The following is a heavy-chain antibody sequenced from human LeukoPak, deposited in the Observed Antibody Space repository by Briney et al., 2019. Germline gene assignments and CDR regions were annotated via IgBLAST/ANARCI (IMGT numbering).Heavy chain of an antibody. CDR1: GYTFTGYY. CDR3: ARVPRDYYDSSGYSARFFDY. V-gene: IGHV1-2*02. Sequence: ASVKVSCKASGYTFTGYYMHWVRQAPGQVLEWMGWINPNSGGTNYAQKFQGRVTMTRDTSISTAYMELSRLRSDDTAVYYCARVPRDYYDSSGYSARFFDYWGQGTLVTVSS. D-gene: IGHD3-22*01. J-gene: IGHJ4*02. CDR2: INPNSGGT.